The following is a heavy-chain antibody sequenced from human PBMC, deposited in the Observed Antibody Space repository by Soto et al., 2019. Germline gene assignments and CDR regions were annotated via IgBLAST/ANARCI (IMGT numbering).Heavy chain of an antibody. D-gene: IGHD2-15*01. CDR1: GFTFNTYG. V-gene: IGHV3-33*08. CDR3: ERADCTGAYCYSWPFNYGVDV. J-gene: IGHJ6*02. Sequence: QVQLVESGGGVVQPGGSLRLSCTTSGFTFNTYGMHWVRQAPGKGLEWVAIIWYDGSNKYYADSVKGRFTISRDNSKNALYVQMNSLRDEDTALYYCERADCTGAYCYSWPFNYGVDVWGQGTTVTVCS. CDR2: IWYDGSNK.